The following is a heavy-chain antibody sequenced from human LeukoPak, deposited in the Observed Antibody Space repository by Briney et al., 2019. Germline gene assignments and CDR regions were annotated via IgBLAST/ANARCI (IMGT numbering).Heavy chain of an antibody. CDR1: GFTFMSYS. CDR3: ARGGPVTIFGVVIMGFDY. J-gene: IGHJ4*02. D-gene: IGHD3-3*01. CDR2: ISYDGSDK. Sequence: GGSLRLSCAASGFTFMSYSMHWVRQAPGKGLEWVAVISYDGSDKYHADSVKGRFTISRDNSKNTLYLQMNSLRAEDTAVYYCARGGPVTIFGVVIMGFDYWGQGTLVTVSS. V-gene: IGHV3-30-3*01.